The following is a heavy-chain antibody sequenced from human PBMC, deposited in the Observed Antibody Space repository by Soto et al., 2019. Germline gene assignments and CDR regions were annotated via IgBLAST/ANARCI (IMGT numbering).Heavy chain of an antibody. CDR1: GGSISSYY. Sequence: SETLSLTCTVSGGSISSYYWSWIRQPPGKGLEWIGYFYYSGSTNYNPSLKSRVTISVDTSKNQFSLKLSSVTAADTAVYYCARAPYSSSAGVWFDPWGQGTLVTVSS. J-gene: IGHJ5*02. CDR2: FYYSGST. CDR3: ARAPYSSSAGVWFDP. V-gene: IGHV4-59*01. D-gene: IGHD6-6*01.